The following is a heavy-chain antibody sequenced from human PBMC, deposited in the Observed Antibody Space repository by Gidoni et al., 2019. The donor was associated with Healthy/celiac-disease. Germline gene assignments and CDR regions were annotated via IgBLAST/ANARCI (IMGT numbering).Heavy chain of an antibody. V-gene: IGHV3-48*02. CDR2: ISTSRSTI. J-gene: IGHJ4*02. CDR3: ARGDMLTGLYYFEY. D-gene: IGHD3-9*01. CDR1: GFTFSSYR. Sequence: EVQLVESGGALVQPGGSLRLSCAASGFTFSSYRMHWVRQAPGKGLEWVSYISTSRSTIYYADSVKGRFTISRDNDKNALYLKMNSLRDEDTAVYYCARGDMLTGLYYFEYWGQGTLVTVSS.